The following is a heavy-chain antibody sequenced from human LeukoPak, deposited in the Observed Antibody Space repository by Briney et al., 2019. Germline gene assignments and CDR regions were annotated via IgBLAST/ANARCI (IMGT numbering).Heavy chain of an antibody. CDR1: GYTFITSH. D-gene: IGHD3-22*01. Sequence: VASAKDSCKASGYTFITSHMHWVRHAPGQGLEWMGIIIPSGGSKSYAQKLQGRVTMTSDTSTSTAYMELSSLKSEDTAVYYCARDGGDGSGYYYYDYWGQGTLVTVSS. CDR3: ARDGGDGSGYYYYDY. V-gene: IGHV1-46*04. J-gene: IGHJ4*02. CDR2: IIPSGGSK.